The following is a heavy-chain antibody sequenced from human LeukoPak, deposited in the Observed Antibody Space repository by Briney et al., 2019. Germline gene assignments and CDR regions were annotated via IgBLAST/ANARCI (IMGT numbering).Heavy chain of an antibody. D-gene: IGHD6-13*01. CDR1: GYSFTSYW. CDR3: ASQPGIAAAGMED. Sequence: GESLKISCKGSGYSFTSYWIGWVRQMPGKGLVWMGIIYPGDSDTRYSPSFQGQVTISADKSISTAYLQWSSLKASDTAMYYCASQPGIAAAGMEDWGQGTLVTVSS. CDR2: IYPGDSDT. J-gene: IGHJ4*02. V-gene: IGHV5-51*01.